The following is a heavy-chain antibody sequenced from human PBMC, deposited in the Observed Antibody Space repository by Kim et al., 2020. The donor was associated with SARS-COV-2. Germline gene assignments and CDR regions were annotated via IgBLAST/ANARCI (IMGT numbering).Heavy chain of an antibody. D-gene: IGHD1-1*01. CDR3: TRVTGTTLAFGHAFDI. V-gene: IGHV3-73*01. CDR2: IRSKVNGYAT. Sequence: GGSLRLSCGASGFTFSDSAMHWVRRASGKGLEWVGRIRSKVNGYATAYSASVRGRFTISRDDSTKTAYLQMNSLKTEDTAVYYCTRVTGTTLAFGHAFDIWGQGTLVSVSS. CDR1: GFTFSDSA. J-gene: IGHJ3*02.